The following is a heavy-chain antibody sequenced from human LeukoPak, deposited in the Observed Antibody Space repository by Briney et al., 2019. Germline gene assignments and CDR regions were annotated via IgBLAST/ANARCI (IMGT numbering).Heavy chain of an antibody. J-gene: IGHJ4*02. Sequence: GGSLRLSCAASGFTFSSYAMSWVRQAPGKGLEWVSAISGSGGTTYYADSVKGRFTISRDNSKNTLYLQMNRLRVEDTAVYYCAVDILTGYYKAGFDYWGQGTLVTVSS. V-gene: IGHV3-23*01. CDR1: GFTFSSYA. D-gene: IGHD3-9*01. CDR3: AVDILTGYYKAGFDY. CDR2: ISGSGGTT.